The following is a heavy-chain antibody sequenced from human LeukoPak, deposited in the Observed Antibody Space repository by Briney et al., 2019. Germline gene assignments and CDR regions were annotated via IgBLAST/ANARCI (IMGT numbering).Heavy chain of an antibody. CDR1: GFTFSSYG. CDR2: IWYDGSNK. CDR3: AKDTAMVYYFDY. Sequence: PGGSLRLSCAASGFTFSSYGMHWVRQAPGKGLEWVAVIWYDGSNKYYADSVKGRFTISRDNSKNTLYLQMNRLRAEDTAVYYCAKDTAMVYYFDYWGQGTLVTVSS. V-gene: IGHV3-33*06. D-gene: IGHD5-18*01. J-gene: IGHJ4*02.